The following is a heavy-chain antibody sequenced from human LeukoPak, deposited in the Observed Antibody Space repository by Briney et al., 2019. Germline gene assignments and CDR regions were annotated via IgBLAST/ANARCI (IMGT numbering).Heavy chain of an antibody. CDR2: IYYSGST. V-gene: IGHV4-30-4*08. Sequence: SQTLSLTCTVSGGSISSGDYYWSWIRQPPGKGLEWIGYIYYSGSTYYNPSLKSRVTISVDTSKNQFSLKLSSVTAADTAVYYCARASRDYYGSGSYFDVFDHWGQGTLVTVSS. J-gene: IGHJ4*02. CDR3: ARASRDYYGSGSYFDVFDH. CDR1: GGSISSGDYY. D-gene: IGHD3-10*01.